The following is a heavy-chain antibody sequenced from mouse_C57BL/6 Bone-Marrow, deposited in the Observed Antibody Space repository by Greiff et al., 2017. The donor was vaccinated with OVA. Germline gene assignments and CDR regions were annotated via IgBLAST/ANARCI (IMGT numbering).Heavy chain of an antibody. J-gene: IGHJ2*01. CDR2: IWTGGGT. D-gene: IGHD2-2*01. CDR1: GFSLTSYA. Sequence: VMLVESGPGLVAPSQSLSITCTVSGFSLTSYAISWVRQPPGKGLEWLGVIWTGGGTNYNSALKSRLSIIKDNSKSQVFLKMNSLQTDDTARYYCARNSYGYLRYFDYWGQGTTLTVSS. V-gene: IGHV2-9-1*01. CDR3: ARNSYGYLRYFDY.